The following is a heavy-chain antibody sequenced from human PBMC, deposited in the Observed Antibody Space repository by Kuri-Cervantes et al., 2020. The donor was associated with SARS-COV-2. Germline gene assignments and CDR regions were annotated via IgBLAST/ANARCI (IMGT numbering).Heavy chain of an antibody. V-gene: IGHV4-34*01. CDR3: ARLIPYYYDSSGLTDY. Sequence: SETRSLTCAVDGGSFSGYYWSWIRQPPGGGLEWIGEINHSGSTNYNPSLKSRVTISVDTSKNQFSLKLSSVTAADTAVYYCARLIPYYYDSSGLTDYWGQGTLVTVSS. CDR1: GGSFSGYY. J-gene: IGHJ4*02. D-gene: IGHD3-22*01. CDR2: INHSGST.